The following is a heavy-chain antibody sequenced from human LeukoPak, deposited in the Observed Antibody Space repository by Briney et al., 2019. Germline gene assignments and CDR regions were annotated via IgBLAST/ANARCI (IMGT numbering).Heavy chain of an antibody. CDR3: ATGYYGSGSYSHWFDP. V-gene: IGHV1-24*01. Sequence: GASVKVSCKVSGYTVTELSMHWVRQAPGKGLEWMGGFDPEDGEAIYAQKFQGRVTMTEDTSTDTAYMELSSLRSEDTAVYYCATGYYGSGSYSHWFDPWGQGTLFTVSS. CDR2: FDPEDGEA. J-gene: IGHJ5*02. D-gene: IGHD3-10*01. CDR1: GYTVTELS.